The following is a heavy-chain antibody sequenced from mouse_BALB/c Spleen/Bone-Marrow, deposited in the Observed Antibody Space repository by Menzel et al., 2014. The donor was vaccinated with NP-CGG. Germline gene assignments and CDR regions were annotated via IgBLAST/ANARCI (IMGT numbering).Heavy chain of an antibody. CDR1: GYAFTDYL. Sequence: VQLQQSGAELVRPGPSVKVSCKASGYAFTDYLMEWLKQRPGQGLEWIGVINPGSGSTNYNEEFKDKATLTADKSSSTAYMQLSSLTSDDSAVYFCARYDGYIDYWGQGTILTVSS. D-gene: IGHD2-3*01. V-gene: IGHV1-54*03. CDR2: INPGSGST. CDR3: ARYDGYIDY. J-gene: IGHJ2*01.